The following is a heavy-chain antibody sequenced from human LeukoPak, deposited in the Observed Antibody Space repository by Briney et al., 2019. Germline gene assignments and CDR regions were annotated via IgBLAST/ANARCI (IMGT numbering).Heavy chain of an antibody. CDR1: GGSISSGGYY. J-gene: IGHJ1*01. D-gene: IGHD2-15*01. V-gene: IGHV4-31*03. Sequence: PSQTLSLTCTVSGGSISSGGYYWSWIRQHPGKGLEWIGYIYYSGSTYYNPSLKSRVTISVDTSKNQFSLKLSSVTAADTAVYYCARGEGEVAATHTSSEYFQHWGQGTLVTVSS. CDR2: IYYSGST. CDR3: ARGEGEVAATHTSSEYFQH.